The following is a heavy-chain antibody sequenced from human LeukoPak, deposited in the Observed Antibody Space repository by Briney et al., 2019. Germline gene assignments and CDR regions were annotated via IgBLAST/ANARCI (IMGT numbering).Heavy chain of an antibody. J-gene: IGHJ4*02. V-gene: IGHV4-39*01. CDR1: GGSISSSSYY. CDR2: IYYSGST. D-gene: IGHD5-12*01. CDR3: ARPVDKAESFDY. Sequence: SETLPLTCTVSGGSISSSSYYWGWIRQPPGKGLEWIGSIYYSGSTYYNPSLKSRVTISVDTSKNQFSLKLSSVTAADTAVYYCARPVDKAESFDYWGQGTLVTVSS.